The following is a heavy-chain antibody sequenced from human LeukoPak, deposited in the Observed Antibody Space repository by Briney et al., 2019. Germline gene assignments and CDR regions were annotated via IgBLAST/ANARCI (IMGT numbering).Heavy chain of an antibody. CDR1: GGSISSYY. V-gene: IGHV4-4*07. D-gene: IGHD3-3*02. Sequence: SETLSLTCTVSGGSISSYYWSWIRQPAGKGLEWIGRIYTSGSTNYNPSLKSRVTMSVDTSKNQFSLKLSSVTAAETAVYYCARETPHFWSGYCDYWGQGTLVTVSS. J-gene: IGHJ4*02. CDR3: ARETPHFWSGYCDY. CDR2: IYTSGST.